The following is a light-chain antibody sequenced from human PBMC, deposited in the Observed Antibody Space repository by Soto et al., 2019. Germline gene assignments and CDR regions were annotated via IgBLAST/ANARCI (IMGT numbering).Light chain of an antibody. V-gene: IGKV3-20*01. CDR2: NAS. Sequence: IVLTHSPGALSFPPFERATLSCRASQTVYSNYLAWFQQRPGQAPRLLIYNASRRVTTIPDRFSGSGSGTDFTLTIDRVQPEEFAVYYCQHRKTFGQGTKV. J-gene: IGKJ1*01. CDR1: QTVYSNY. CDR3: QHRKT.